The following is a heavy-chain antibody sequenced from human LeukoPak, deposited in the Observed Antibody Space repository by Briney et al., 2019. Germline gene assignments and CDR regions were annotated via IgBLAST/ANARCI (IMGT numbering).Heavy chain of an antibody. D-gene: IGHD6-19*01. CDR2: ILDDGSSE. CDR1: GFTIGNYA. CDR3: ARSNVAGSVSYLYGMDV. V-gene: IGHV3-30*04. Sequence: PGRSLRLSCSASGFTIGNYAMNWVRRAPGKGLEWVSLILDDGSSEYYADSVKGRFSISSDTSKNTLDLQMDSLRPEDTAVYYRARSNVAGSVSYLYGMDVWGQGTTVIVSS. J-gene: IGHJ6*02.